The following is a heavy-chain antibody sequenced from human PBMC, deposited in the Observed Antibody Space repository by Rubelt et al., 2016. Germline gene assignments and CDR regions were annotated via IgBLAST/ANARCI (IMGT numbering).Heavy chain of an antibody. D-gene: IGHD2-21*02. Sequence: QVQLVESGGGVVQPGRSLRLSCAASGFIISNYGMHWVRQAPGKGLEWVAIIEYDGSYKYYADSVKGRFPISRDASKNTLYLQMKSLSAEETAVNYCARDRFQAIAYCGGDCYGAVSYWGQGTLVTVSS. CDR3: ARDRFQAIAYCGGDCYGAVSY. CDR2: IEYDGSYK. CDR1: GFIISNYG. J-gene: IGHJ4*02. V-gene: IGHV3-33*05.